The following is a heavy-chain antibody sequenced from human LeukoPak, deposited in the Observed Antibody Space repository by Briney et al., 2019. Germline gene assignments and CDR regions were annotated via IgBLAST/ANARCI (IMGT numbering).Heavy chain of an antibody. V-gene: IGHV3-73*01. D-gene: IGHD2-2*01. CDR1: GFSFSGSA. CDR2: IRGAGYSDAP. CDR3: TVPASGGNWFDP. Sequence: QAGGSLRLSCAASGFSFSGSAIHWVRQAPGKGLEWVGRIRGAGYSDAPAYVASVRGRFTISRDDSKSTAYLQMNSLKAEDTAVYYCTVPASGGNWFDPWGPGTLVTVSS. J-gene: IGHJ5*02.